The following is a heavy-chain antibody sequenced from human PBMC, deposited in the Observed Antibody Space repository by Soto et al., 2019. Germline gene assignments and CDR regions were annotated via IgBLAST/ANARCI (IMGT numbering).Heavy chain of an antibody. CDR3: ARQDGPYDGTSKFHY. CDR2: VSYAGTT. Sequence: SETLSLTCTVSGDSISRGGYYWSWIRQPPGKGMEWLGYVSYAGTTNYNPSLKSRVIMSVDTSKNRFSLKLTSVTAADTAVYYCARQDGPYDGTSKFHYWGQGTLVTVSS. D-gene: IGHD3-22*01. V-gene: IGHV4-61*08. J-gene: IGHJ4*02. CDR1: GDSISRGGYY.